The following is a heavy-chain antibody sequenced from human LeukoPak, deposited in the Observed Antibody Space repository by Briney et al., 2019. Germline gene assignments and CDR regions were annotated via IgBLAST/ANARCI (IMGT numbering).Heavy chain of an antibody. D-gene: IGHD2-2*01. CDR1: GFTFSSYA. CDR2: ISGSGGST. Sequence: GGSLRLSCAASGFTFSSYAMSWVRQAPGKGPEWVSAISGSGGSTYYADSVKGRFTISRDNSKNTLYLQMNSLRAEDTAVYYCASARDIVVVPAYFDYWGQGTLVTVSS. CDR3: ASARDIVVVPAYFDY. J-gene: IGHJ4*02. V-gene: IGHV3-23*01.